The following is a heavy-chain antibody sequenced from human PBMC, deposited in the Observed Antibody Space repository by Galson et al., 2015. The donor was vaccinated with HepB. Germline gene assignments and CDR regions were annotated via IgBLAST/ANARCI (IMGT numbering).Heavy chain of an antibody. Sequence: SVKVSCKASGYTFTNYAIHWVRQAPGQRLEWMGWILTDNGNTKYSQNFQGRVTITRDTSVSTAYMELSSLTSEDTAVYYCAKDGAVARTASNWFDPWGQGTLVTVSS. J-gene: IGHJ5*02. CDR3: AKDGAVARTASNWFDP. V-gene: IGHV1-3*04. CDR2: ILTDNGNT. CDR1: GYTFTNYA. D-gene: IGHD6-19*01.